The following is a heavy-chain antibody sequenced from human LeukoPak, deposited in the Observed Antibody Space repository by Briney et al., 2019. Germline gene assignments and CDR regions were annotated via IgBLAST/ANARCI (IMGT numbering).Heavy chain of an antibody. V-gene: IGHV1-8*03. CDR2: MNPNSGNT. CDR1: GYTFTSYD. CDR3: ARVSGSGWSYYYYYYMDV. J-gene: IGHJ6*03. D-gene: IGHD6-19*01. Sequence: GASVKVSCKASGYTFTSYDINWVRQATGQGLEWMGWMNPNSGNTGYAQKFQGRVTITRNTSISTAYMELSSLRSEDTALYYCARVSGSGWSYYYYYYMDVWGKGTTVTVSS.